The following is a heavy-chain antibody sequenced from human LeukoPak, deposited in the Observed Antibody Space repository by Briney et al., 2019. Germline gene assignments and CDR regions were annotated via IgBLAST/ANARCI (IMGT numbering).Heavy chain of an antibody. CDR3: ARGTSDDYGLDY. Sequence: GGSLSLSCAASAFTFSDYCRHWITQGPGKGRVWVSHISTDGSTTAYAGSVKGRFTVSRDNAKNTLYLQMNSLTPEDTAVYYCARGTSDDYGLDYSGQGALVTVSS. J-gene: IGHJ4*02. CDR2: ISTDGSTT. D-gene: IGHD3-16*01. V-gene: IGHV3-74*01. CDR1: AFTFSDYC.